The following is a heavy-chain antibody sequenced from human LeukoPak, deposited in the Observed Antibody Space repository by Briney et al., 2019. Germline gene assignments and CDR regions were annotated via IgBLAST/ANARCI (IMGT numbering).Heavy chain of an antibody. CDR2: IWYDGSNK. D-gene: IGHD6-19*01. CDR1: GFTFSSYG. CDR3: ARDNEQWLATTGAFDI. Sequence: GGSLRLSCAASGFTFSSYGMHWVRQAPGKGLEWVAVIWYDGSNKYYADSVKGRFTISRDNSKNTLYLQMNSLRAEDTAVYYCARDNEQWLATTGAFDIWGQGTMVTVSS. J-gene: IGHJ3*02. V-gene: IGHV3-33*01.